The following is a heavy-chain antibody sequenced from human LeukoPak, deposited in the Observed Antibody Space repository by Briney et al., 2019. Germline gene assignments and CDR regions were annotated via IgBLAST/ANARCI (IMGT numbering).Heavy chain of an antibody. D-gene: IGHD5-18*01. CDR2: IYYSGST. J-gene: IGHJ4*02. CDR1: GGSISSYY. CDR3: ARRAPYSYEWSTLDY. Sequence: MTSETLSLTCTVSGGSISSYYWSWIRQPPVKGLEWIGYIYYSGSTNYNPSLKSRVTISVDTSKNQFSLKLSSVTAADTAVYYCARRAPYSYEWSTLDYWGQGTLVTVSS. V-gene: IGHV4-59*08.